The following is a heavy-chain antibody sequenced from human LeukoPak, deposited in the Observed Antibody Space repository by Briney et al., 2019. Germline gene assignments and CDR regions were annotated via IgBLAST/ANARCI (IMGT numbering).Heavy chain of an antibody. CDR3: AKLPMTTVTTDGMDV. CDR1: GFTFDDYA. CDR2: ISWNSGSI. J-gene: IGHJ6*02. V-gene: IGHV3-9*01. D-gene: IGHD4-17*01. Sequence: GRSLRLSCGASGFTFDDYAMHWVRQAPGKGLEWVSGISWNSGSIGYADSVKGRFTISRDNAKNSLYLQMNSLRAEDTALYYCAKLPMTTVTTDGMDVWGQGTTVTVSS.